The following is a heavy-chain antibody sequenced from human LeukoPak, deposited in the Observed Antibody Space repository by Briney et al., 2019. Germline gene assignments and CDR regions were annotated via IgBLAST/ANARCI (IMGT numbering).Heavy chain of an antibody. CDR3: ARGSARVTPSTLDY. J-gene: IGHJ4*02. D-gene: IGHD4-23*01. CDR1: GFTLSSYW. V-gene: IGHV3-74*01. Sequence: PGGSLRLSCTASGFTLSSYWMHWVRQAPGKGLVWVSRINSDGSTTNYADSVRGRFTISRDNAKNTLYLQMSSLRAEDTAVYYCARGSARVTPSTLDYWGQGTLVTVSS. CDR2: INSDGSTT.